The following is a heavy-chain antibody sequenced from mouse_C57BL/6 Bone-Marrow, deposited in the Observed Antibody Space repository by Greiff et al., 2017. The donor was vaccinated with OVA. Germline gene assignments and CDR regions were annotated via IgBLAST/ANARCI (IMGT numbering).Heavy chain of an antibody. CDR2: IYPGDGDT. CDR1: GYAFSSSW. Sequence: QVQLKESGPELVKPGASVKISCKASGYAFSSSWMNWVKQRPGKGLEWIGRIYPGDGDTNYNGKFKGKATLTADKSSSTAYIQLSSLTSEDSAVYFCASYYGSGYWYFDVWGTGTTVTVSS. V-gene: IGHV1-82*01. J-gene: IGHJ1*03. D-gene: IGHD1-1*01. CDR3: ASYYGSGYWYFDV.